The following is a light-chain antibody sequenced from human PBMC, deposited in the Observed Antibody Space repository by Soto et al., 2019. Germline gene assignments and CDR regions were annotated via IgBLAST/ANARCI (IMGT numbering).Light chain of an antibody. CDR1: SSNIGPDYD. V-gene: IGLV1-40*01. CDR3: QSWDSSLSASV. J-gene: IGLJ1*01. Sequence: QSVLTQPPSVSGAPGQRVTISCTWSSSNIGPDYDVHWYQQLPGTAPKLLIYGDSNRPSGVPDRFSGSRSGTSASLAITGLQAEDEADYYCQSWDSSLSASVFGSGTKVTVL. CDR2: GDS.